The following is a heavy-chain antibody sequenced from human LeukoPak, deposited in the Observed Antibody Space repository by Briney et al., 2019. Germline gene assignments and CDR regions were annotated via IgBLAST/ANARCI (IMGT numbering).Heavy chain of an antibody. CDR3: ARGPNYDFWGPFDY. V-gene: IGHV3-30*03. CDR1: GFTFSSYG. Sequence: GGSLRLSCAASGFTFSSYGMHWVRQAPGKGLEWVAVISYDGSNKYYADSVKGRFTISRDNSKNTLYLQMNSLRAEDTAVYYCARGPNYDFWGPFDYWGQGTLVTVSS. CDR2: ISYDGSNK. J-gene: IGHJ4*02. D-gene: IGHD3-3*01.